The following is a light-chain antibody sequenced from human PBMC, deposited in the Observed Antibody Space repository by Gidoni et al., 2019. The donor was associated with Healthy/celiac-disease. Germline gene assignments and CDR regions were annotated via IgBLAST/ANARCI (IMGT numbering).Light chain of an antibody. J-gene: IGKJ5*01. Sequence: DIVMTQSPDSLAVSLGERATINCKSSQSVLYSSNNKNYLAWYQQKPGQPPKLLIYWASTRESGVPDRFSGSGSGTDFTLTISSLQAEDVAVYYCQQYYSTPPITVXQXTRLXIK. CDR2: WAS. V-gene: IGKV4-1*01. CDR3: QQYYSTPPIT. CDR1: QSVLYSSNNKNY.